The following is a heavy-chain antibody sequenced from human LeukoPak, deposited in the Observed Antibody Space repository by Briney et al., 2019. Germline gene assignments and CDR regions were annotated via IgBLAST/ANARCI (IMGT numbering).Heavy chain of an antibody. D-gene: IGHD3-3*01. CDR2: ISGSGGST. CDR3: AKDVDYDFWSGYLDY. J-gene: IGHJ4*02. Sequence: PGGSLRLSCAASGFTFSSYAMSWVRQAPGKGLEWVSAISGSGGSTYYADSVKGRFTISRDKSKNTLYLQMNSLRAEDTAVYYCAKDVDYDFWSGYLDYWGQGTLVTVSS. V-gene: IGHV3-23*01. CDR1: GFTFSSYA.